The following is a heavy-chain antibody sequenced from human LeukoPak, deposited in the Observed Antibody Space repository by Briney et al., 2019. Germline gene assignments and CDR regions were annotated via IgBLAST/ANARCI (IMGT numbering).Heavy chain of an antibody. CDR2: IRSKTYSGTT. V-gene: IGHV3-49*04. CDR1: GFTFGDYA. Sequence: PGGSLRLSCTASGFTFGDYAMSWVRQAPGKGLEWLGFIRSKTYSGTTEYAASVKGRFTISRDDSKSIAYLQMNSLKTEDTAVYYCSRDADRPGTSNFDYWGQGTLVTVSS. CDR3: SRDADRPGTSNFDY. D-gene: IGHD3-10*01. J-gene: IGHJ4*02.